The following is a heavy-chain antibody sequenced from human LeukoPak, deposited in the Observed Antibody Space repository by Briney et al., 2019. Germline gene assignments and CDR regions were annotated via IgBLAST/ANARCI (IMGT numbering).Heavy chain of an antibody. V-gene: IGHV4-4*08. Sequence: SETLSLTCSVSGGSISSYYWSWIRQPPGKGLEWIGTIYYSGSTYYNPSLKSRVTISVDTSKNQFSLKLSSVTAADTAVYYCARDSDYYDSSGYYDYWGQGTLVTVSS. CDR3: ARDSDYYDSSGYYDY. D-gene: IGHD3-22*01. J-gene: IGHJ4*02. CDR1: GGSISSYY. CDR2: IYYSGST.